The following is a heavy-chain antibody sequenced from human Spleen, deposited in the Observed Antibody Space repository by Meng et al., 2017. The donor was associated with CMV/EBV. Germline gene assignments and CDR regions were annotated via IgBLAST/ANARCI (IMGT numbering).Heavy chain of an antibody. V-gene: IGHV1-2*06. CDR2: INPNTGDT. CDR1: GYTFTGHY. D-gene: IGHD2-21*01. CDR3: ARYCGADCLFDY. Sequence: CKASGYTFTGHYLHWVRRAPGQGLEWMGRINPNTGDTKYAQMFQGRVTLTRDTSITTAYMEVSSLRSDDTAVYYCARYCGADCLFDYWGQGALVTVSS. J-gene: IGHJ4*02.